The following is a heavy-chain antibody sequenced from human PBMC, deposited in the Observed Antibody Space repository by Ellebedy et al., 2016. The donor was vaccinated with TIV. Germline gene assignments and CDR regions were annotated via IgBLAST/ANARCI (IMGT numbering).Heavy chain of an antibody. D-gene: IGHD6-19*01. Sequence: SLKISXAASGFTFDDFAMHWVRQPPGKGLEWVSSISWNSNRLEVADSMKGRFTISRDNANNFLYLQMDRLRPEDTALYYYVKDTYTSATEGGMDVWGQGTMVTVSS. CDR2: ISWNSNRL. CDR1: GFTFDDFA. CDR3: VKDTYTSATEGGMDV. J-gene: IGHJ6*02. V-gene: IGHV3-9*01.